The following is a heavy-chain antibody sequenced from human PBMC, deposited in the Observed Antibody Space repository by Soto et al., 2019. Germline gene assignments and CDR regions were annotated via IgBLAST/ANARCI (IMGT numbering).Heavy chain of an antibody. CDR1: GFTFSSYA. D-gene: IGHD3-16*02. J-gene: IGHJ4*02. Sequence: QVQLVESGGGVVQPGRSLRLSCAASGFTFSSYAMHWVRQAPGKGLEWVAVISYDGSNKYYADSVKGRFTISRDKSKNTLFLQTNSLRAEDTAVYYCARDGPCGVRLGELSLLVDYWGQGTLVTVSS. V-gene: IGHV3-30-3*01. CDR3: ARDGPCGVRLGELSLLVDY. CDR2: ISYDGSNK.